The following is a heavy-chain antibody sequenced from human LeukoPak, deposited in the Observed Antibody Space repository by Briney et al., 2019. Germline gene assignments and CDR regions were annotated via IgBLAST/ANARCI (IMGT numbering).Heavy chain of an antibody. J-gene: IGHJ3*02. Sequence: TSETLSLTCTVSGGSISSSSYYWGWIRQPPGKGLEWIGSIYYSGSTYYNPSLKSRVTISVDTSKNQFSLKLSSVTAADTAVYYCARLVSPDAFDIWGKGTTVTISS. CDR1: GGSISSSSYY. D-gene: IGHD3-3*02. V-gene: IGHV4-39*01. CDR3: ARLVSPDAFDI. CDR2: IYYSGST.